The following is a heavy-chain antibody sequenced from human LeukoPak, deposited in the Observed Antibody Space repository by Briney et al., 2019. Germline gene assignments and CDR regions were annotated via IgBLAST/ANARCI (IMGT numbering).Heavy chain of an antibody. CDR1: GGPFTGYY. V-gene: IGHV4-34*01. CDR3: AKVYSSSPQDAFDV. Sequence: SQTLSLTCAVYGGPFTGYYWSWIRQSPDKGLEWVGEINHRGSTNYNSSLKSRLTISADTSKNQFSLHLSSVTAADTAVYYCAKVYSSSPQDAFDVWGQGTMVTVSS. J-gene: IGHJ3*01. D-gene: IGHD3-22*01. CDR2: INHRGST.